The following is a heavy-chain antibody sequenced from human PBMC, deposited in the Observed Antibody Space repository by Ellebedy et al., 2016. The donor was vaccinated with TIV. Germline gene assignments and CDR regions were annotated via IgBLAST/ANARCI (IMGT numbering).Heavy chain of an antibody. V-gene: IGHV3-7*01. J-gene: IGHJ4*02. CDR3: STVEWYRSDY. CDR1: GFTFSHYW. CDR2: INPDGTRK. Sequence: GESLKISCAASGFTFSHYWMNWVRQAPGKGLEWVAFINPDGTRKFYVDSVKGRFTISRDNAKNSLYLQMNTLGGEDTVVYFCSTVEWYRSDYWGQGTLVTVSS. D-gene: IGHD3-3*01.